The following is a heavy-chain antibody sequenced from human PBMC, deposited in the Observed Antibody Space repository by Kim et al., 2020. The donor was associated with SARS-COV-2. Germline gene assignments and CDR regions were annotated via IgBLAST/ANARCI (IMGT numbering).Heavy chain of an antibody. CDR1: GGSISSSSYY. V-gene: IGHV4-39*01. CDR2: IYYSGST. J-gene: IGHJ5*02. D-gene: IGHD4-17*01. CDR3: ARRSRVTTPWFDP. Sequence: SETLSLTCTVSGGSISSSSYYWGWIRQPPGKGLEWIGSIYYSGSTYYNPSLKSRVTISVDTSKNQFSLKLSSVTAADTAVYYCARRSRVTTPWFDPWGQGTLVTVSS.